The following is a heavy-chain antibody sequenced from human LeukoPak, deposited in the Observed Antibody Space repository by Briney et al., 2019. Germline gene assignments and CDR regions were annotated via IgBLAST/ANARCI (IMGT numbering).Heavy chain of an antibody. CDR1: GFTFSAYA. J-gene: IGHJ4*01. Sequence: GGFLRLSCSASGFTFSAYAMYWVRQAPGKGLEYVSGISNNGGSSFYADSVKGRFTISRDNSKNTLYLQMSSLRAEDTAVYYCVKITSVTGGDCWGQRTRPTVSS. CDR3: VKITSVTGGDC. CDR2: ISNNGGSS. D-gene: IGHD1-1*01. V-gene: IGHV3-64D*09.